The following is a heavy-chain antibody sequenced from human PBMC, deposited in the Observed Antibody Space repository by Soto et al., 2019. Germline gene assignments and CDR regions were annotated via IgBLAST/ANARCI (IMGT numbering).Heavy chain of an antibody. D-gene: IGHD3-22*01. CDR3: ARGGYYYDSSGYPEDAFDI. CDR2: IIPILGIA. CDR1: GGTFSSYT. J-gene: IGHJ3*02. V-gene: IGHV1-69*02. Sequence: ASVKVSCKASGGTFSSYTISWVRQAPGQGLEWMGRIIPILGIANYAQKFQGRVTITADKSTSTAYMELSSLRSEDTAVYYCARGGYYYDSSGYPEDAFDIWGQGTMVTVSS.